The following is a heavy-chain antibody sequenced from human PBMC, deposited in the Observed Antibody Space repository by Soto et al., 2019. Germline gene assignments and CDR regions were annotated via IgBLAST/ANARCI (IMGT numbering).Heavy chain of an antibody. V-gene: IGHV3-15*07. CDR2: IKSKTDGGTT. CDR3: TTYSYSTMLVVRFDY. CDR1: GFTFSNAW. J-gene: IGHJ4*01. Sequence: PGGSLRLSCAASGFTFSNAWINWVRQAPGKGLEWVGRIKSKTDGGTTDFAAPVKGRFAISRDDSKNMVYLQMNSLETEDTGIYYCTTYSYSTMLVVRFDYWGHGTLVTVSS. D-gene: IGHD3-22*01.